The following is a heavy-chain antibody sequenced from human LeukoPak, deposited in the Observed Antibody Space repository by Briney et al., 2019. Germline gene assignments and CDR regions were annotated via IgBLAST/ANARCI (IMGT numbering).Heavy chain of an antibody. CDR3: ARVGPYDFWSGYCIFDY. D-gene: IGHD3-3*01. V-gene: IGHV4-34*01. CDR2: INHSGST. CDR1: GGSFSGYY. Sequence: SEPLSLTCAVYGGSFSGYYWSWIRQPPGKGLEWIGEINHSGSTNYNPSLKSRVTISVDTSKNQFSLKLSSVTAADTAVYYCARVGPYDFWSGYCIFDYWGQGTLVTVSS. J-gene: IGHJ4*02.